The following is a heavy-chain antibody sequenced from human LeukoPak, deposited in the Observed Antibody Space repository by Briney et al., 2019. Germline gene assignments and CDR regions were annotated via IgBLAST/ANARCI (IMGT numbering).Heavy chain of an antibody. V-gene: IGHV3-21*01. Sequence: PGGSLRLSCAASGFTFSSYSMNWVRQAPGKGLEWVSSISSSSSYIYYADSVKGRFTISRGNAKNSLYLQMNSLRAEDTAVYYCARDLGSGWYYFDYWGQGTLVTVSS. CDR1: GFTFSSYS. D-gene: IGHD6-19*01. CDR2: ISSSSSYI. CDR3: ARDLGSGWYYFDY. J-gene: IGHJ4*02.